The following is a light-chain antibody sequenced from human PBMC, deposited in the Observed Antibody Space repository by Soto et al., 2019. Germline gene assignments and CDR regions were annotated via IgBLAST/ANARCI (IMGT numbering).Light chain of an antibody. CDR1: QSVSSSY. J-gene: IGKJ1*01. CDR3: QQYGSSPRT. Sequence: EIGLTQSPGTLSLSPGERATLSCRASQSVSSSYLAWYQQKPGQAPRLLIYDTSNRATGIPDRFSGSGSGTDFTLTISRLEPEDFAVYYCQQYGSSPRTFGQGTKVDIK. V-gene: IGKV3-20*01. CDR2: DTS.